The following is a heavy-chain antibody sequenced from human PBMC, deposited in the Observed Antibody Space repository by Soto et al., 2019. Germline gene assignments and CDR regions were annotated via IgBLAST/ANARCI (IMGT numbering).Heavy chain of an antibody. CDR1: GFTVSGNY. CDR2: IYSDGSR. Sequence: EVQLVESGGGLMQPGGSLRLSCAASGFTVSGNYMSWVRQAPGKGLEWVSVIYSDGSRYYGDSVKGRFTISRDNWKNTLDLQMNSLRAEDTAVYYCARGHCVGTRCGGALDYWGQGTLVIVS. CDR3: ARGHCVGTRCGGALDY. J-gene: IGHJ4*02. D-gene: IGHD2-2*01. V-gene: IGHV3-53*01.